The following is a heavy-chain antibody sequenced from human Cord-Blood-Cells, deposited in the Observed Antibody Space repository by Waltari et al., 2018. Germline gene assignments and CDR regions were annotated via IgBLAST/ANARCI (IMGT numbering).Heavy chain of an antibody. CDR1: GGSISSYY. J-gene: IGHJ3*02. CDR2: IYTSGST. D-gene: IGHD3-9*01. Sequence: QVQLQESGPGLVKPSETLSLTCTVSGGSISSYYWSWIRQPAGKGLGWIGRIYTSGSTNYNPSLKSRGTNSVDTSKNQFSLKLSSVTAADTAVYYCASQVFYDAFDIWGQGTMVTVSS. V-gene: IGHV4-4*07. CDR3: ASQVFYDAFDI.